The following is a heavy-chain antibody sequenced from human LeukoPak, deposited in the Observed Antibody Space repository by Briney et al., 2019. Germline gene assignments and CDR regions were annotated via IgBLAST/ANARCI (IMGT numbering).Heavy chain of an antibody. Sequence: SETLSLTCTVSGGSISRYYWSWIRQLPGTGLEWIGYIYYSGSTKYNPSLKSRVTISVDTSKNQFSLKLSSVTAADTAVYYCARGYSGYDPTYFDYWGQGTLVTVSP. CDR1: GGSISRYY. V-gene: IGHV4-59*01. D-gene: IGHD5-12*01. CDR3: ARGYSGYDPTYFDY. J-gene: IGHJ4*02. CDR2: IYYSGST.